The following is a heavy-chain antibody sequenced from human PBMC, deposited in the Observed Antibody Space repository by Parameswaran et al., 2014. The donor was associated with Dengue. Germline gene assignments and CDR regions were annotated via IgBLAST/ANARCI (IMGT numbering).Heavy chain of an antibody. V-gene: IGHV5-51*01. Sequence: VRPDARKGLEWMGIIYPGDSDTRYSPSFQGQVTISADKSISTAYLQWSSLKASDTAMYYCAIDGTLGTFDYWGQGTLVTVSS. J-gene: IGHJ4*02. CDR2: IYPGDSDT. D-gene: IGHD1-7*01. CDR3: AIDGTLGTFDY.